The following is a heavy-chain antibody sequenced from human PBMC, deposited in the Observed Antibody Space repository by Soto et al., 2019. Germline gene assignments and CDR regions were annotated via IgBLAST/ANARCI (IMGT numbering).Heavy chain of an antibody. J-gene: IGHJ4*02. CDR3: ARVYSSSWVIDY. CDR1: GGSISSYY. V-gene: IGHV4-59*01. Sequence: NPSGTLSLTCTVSGGSISSYYWSWIRQPPGKGLEWIGYIYYSGSTNYNPSLKSRVTISVDTSKNQFSLKLSSVTAADTAVYYCARVYSSSWVIDYWGQGTLVTVSS. CDR2: IYYSGST. D-gene: IGHD6-13*01.